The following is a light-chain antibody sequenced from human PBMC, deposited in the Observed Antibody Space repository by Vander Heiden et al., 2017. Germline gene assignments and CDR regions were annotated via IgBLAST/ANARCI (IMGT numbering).Light chain of an antibody. CDR1: HSGTSN. Sequence: EIVMTKSPATLAVSPGERATLACRARHSGTSNLAGYQQKPAQAPRLLIYGAATRATGIPASFSGSGSGTVFTRTISSLQSEDFAVYYCQQYNNWPLYTFGQGTKLEI. V-gene: IGKV3-15*01. CDR2: GAA. CDR3: QQYNNWPLYT. J-gene: IGKJ2*01.